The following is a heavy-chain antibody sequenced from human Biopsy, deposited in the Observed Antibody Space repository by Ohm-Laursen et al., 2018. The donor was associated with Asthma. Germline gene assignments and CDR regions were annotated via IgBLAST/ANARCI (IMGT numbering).Heavy chain of an antibody. D-gene: IGHD3-10*01. Sequence: SLRLSCSASGFSFDDYAMFWVRQAPGKGLEWVSGISWNSGTIGYADSGKGRFTISRDNAKNSLYLQMNSLGPEDTAVYYCARDMGAGPNQPPSGSGSSHLYGMDVWGQGTTVTVSS. CDR2: ISWNSGTI. J-gene: IGHJ6*02. CDR3: ARDMGAGPNQPPSGSGSSHLYGMDV. V-gene: IGHV3-9*01. CDR1: GFSFDDYA.